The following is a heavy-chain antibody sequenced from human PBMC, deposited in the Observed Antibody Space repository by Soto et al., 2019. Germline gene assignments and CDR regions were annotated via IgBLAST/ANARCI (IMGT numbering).Heavy chain of an antibody. CDR1: GGSISSGDYY. J-gene: IGHJ4*02. CDR2: IYYSGST. Sequence: SETLSLTCTVSGGSISSGDYYWSWIRQPPGKGLEWIGYIYYSGSTYYNPSLKSRVTISVDTSKNQFSLKLSSVTAADTAVYYCARLVSGYEGYYFDYWGQGTLVTVSS. D-gene: IGHD5-12*01. V-gene: IGHV4-30-4*01. CDR3: ARLVSGYEGYYFDY.